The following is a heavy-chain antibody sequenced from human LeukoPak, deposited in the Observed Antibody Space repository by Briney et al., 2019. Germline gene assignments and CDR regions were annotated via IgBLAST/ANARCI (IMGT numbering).Heavy chain of an antibody. V-gene: IGHV3-53*01. CDR1: GFTVSSNY. CDR3: ARDRAGAKAYFDY. Sequence: TGGSLRLSCAASGFTVSSNYMSWVRQAPGKGLEWVSVIYSGGSTYYADSVKGRFTISRDNSKNTLYLQMNSLRAEDTAVYYCARDRAGAKAYFDYWGQGTLVTVSS. D-gene: IGHD1-26*01. CDR2: IYSGGST. J-gene: IGHJ4*02.